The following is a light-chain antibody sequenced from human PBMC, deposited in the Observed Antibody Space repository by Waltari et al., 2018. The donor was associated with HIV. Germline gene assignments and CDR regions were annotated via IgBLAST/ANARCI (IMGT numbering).Light chain of an antibody. CDR2: EVS. J-gene: IGLJ1*01. CDR3: CSYAGSSTPFV. V-gene: IGLV2-23*02. Sequence: QPALTQPASVSRSPGQSITISCTGTSSDVGSYNLVSWYQQYPGKVPKLMIYEVSKRPSGVSNRFSGSKSGNTASLTIAGLQAEDEADYYCCSYAGSSTPFVFGTATKVTVL. CDR1: SSDVGSYNL.